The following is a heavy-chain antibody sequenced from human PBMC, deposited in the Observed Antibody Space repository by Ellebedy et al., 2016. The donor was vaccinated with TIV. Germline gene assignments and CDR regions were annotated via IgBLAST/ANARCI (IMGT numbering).Heavy chain of an antibody. CDR3: ARHGVFDWSHYYYGMDV. CDR2: IDPSDSYI. J-gene: IGHJ6*02. V-gene: IGHV5-10-1*01. D-gene: IGHD3-9*01. Sequence: GESLKISCKGSGYSFTTYWITWVRQMPGKGLEWMGRIDPSDSYINYSPSFQGHVTISADKSISTAYLQWSSLKASDTAMYYCARHGVFDWSHYYYGMDVWGQGTTVTVSS. CDR1: GYSFTTYW.